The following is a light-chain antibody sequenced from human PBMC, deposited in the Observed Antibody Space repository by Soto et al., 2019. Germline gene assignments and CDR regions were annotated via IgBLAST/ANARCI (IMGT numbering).Light chain of an antibody. V-gene: IGKV3-15*01. J-gene: IGKJ4*01. Sequence: EVVMKQSPATLSVSPGERATLSCRASQSGGSNLAWYQQKPGQAPRLLIYAASTRATGIPARFSGSGSGTEFTLTISSLQSEDFAVYYCQQYYNWSPLTFGGGTEVEIK. CDR3: QQYYNWSPLT. CDR2: AAS. CDR1: QSGGSN.